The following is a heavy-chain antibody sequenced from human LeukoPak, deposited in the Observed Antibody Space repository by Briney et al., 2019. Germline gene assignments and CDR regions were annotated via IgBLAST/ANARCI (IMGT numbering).Heavy chain of an antibody. CDR2: IFGSGDNT. Sequence: GGSLRLSCAASGFTFSSYGMSWVRQAPGKGLEWVSTIFGSGDNTYYVDSVKGRFTISRDSSKNTLFLQMSSLRADDTAVYYCAKVKSSIVVVITSTYYFDYWGQGTLVTVPS. CDR1: GFTFSSYG. CDR3: AKVKSSIVVVITSTYYFDY. D-gene: IGHD3-22*01. V-gene: IGHV3-23*01. J-gene: IGHJ4*02.